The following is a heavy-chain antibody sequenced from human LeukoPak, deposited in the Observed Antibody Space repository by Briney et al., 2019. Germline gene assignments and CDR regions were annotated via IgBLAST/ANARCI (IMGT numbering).Heavy chain of an antibody. CDR2: ISSSSSYI. V-gene: IGHV3-21*01. Sequence: GGSLRLPCAASGFTFSSYSMNWVRQAPGKGLEWVSSISSSSSYIYYADSVKGRFTISRDNAKNSLYLQMNSLRAEDTAVYYCARGGCSSTSCYPFDYWGQGTLVTVSS. D-gene: IGHD2-2*01. CDR3: ARGGCSSTSCYPFDY. J-gene: IGHJ4*02. CDR1: GFTFSSYS.